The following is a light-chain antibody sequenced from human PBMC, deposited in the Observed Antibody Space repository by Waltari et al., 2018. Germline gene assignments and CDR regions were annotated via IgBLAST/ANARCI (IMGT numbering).Light chain of an antibody. V-gene: IGKV2-28*01. CDR3: MQALHSIT. Sequence: DVVMTQSPLSLAVTPGEPASISRRSSQRLLHSNGYNYLDWYLQKPGQSPQLLIYLGSNRASGVPDRFSGSGSGTDFTLKISRVEAEDIGLYYCMQALHSITFGQGTRLEIK. CDR1: QRLLHSNGYNY. J-gene: IGKJ5*01. CDR2: LGS.